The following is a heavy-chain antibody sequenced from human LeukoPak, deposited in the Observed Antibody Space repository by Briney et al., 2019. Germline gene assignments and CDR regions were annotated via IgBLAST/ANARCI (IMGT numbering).Heavy chain of an antibody. V-gene: IGHV3-48*03. Sequence: PGGSLRLSCAASGFTFSSYEMNWVRQAPGKGLEWVSYISSSSGSTIYYVDSVKGRFTISRDNAKNSLYLQMNSLRAEDTAVYYCARDSGSYNGADYWGQGTLVTVSS. D-gene: IGHD1-26*01. CDR3: ARDSGSYNGADY. CDR2: ISSSSGSTI. J-gene: IGHJ4*02. CDR1: GFTFSSYE.